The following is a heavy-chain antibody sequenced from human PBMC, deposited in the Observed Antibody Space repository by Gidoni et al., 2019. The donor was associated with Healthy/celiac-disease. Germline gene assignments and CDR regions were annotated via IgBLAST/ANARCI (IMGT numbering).Heavy chain of an antibody. V-gene: IGHV4-39*01. D-gene: IGHD3-10*01. Sequence: QLQLPESGPGLVKPSETLSLTCTVSGGSISSSSYYWGWIRQPPGKGLEWIGSIYYSGSTYYNPSLKSRVTISVDTSKNQFSLKLSSVTAADTAVYYCARQIATMVRGPNWFDPWGQGTLVTVSS. CDR1: GGSISSSSYY. CDR3: ARQIATMVRGPNWFDP. CDR2: IYYSGST. J-gene: IGHJ5*02.